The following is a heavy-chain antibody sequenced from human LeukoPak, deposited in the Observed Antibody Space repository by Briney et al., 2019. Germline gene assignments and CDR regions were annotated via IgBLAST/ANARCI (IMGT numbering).Heavy chain of an antibody. CDR3: AKFYDISTGYFDC. CDR1: GFTFSSYW. J-gene: IGHJ4*02. V-gene: IGHV3-7*05. CDR2: IKQDGSEK. Sequence: GGSLRLSCAASGFTFSSYWMSWVRQAPGKGLEWVANIKQDGSEKYYVDSVKGRFTISRDNAKNSLYLQMNSLRAEDTAVYYCAKFYDISTGYFDCWGQGTLVTVSS. D-gene: IGHD3-9*01.